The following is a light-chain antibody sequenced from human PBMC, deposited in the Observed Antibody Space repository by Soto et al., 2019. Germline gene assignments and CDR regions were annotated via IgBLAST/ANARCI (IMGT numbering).Light chain of an antibody. CDR1: HSVSSN. Sequence: DILMTQSPATLSLSPGGRATLSCRASHSVSSNLAWYQQKPGQAPRLLIQRASTRTTGIPARFSGSGSGTEFTLTISSLQSEDFAVYFCQQYNNWPGTFGQGTKVEIK. CDR3: QQYNNWPGT. V-gene: IGKV3-15*01. J-gene: IGKJ1*01. CDR2: RAS.